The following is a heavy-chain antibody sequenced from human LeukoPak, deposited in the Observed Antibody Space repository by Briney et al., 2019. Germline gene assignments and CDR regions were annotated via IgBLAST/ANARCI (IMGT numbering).Heavy chain of an antibody. V-gene: IGHV3-33*01. CDR3: ARDPTLRNWNWVPYYGMDV. Sequence: GRSLRLSCAASGFTFSSYGMHWVRQAPGKGLEWVAVIWYDGSNKYYADSVKGRFTISRDNSKNTLYLQMNSLRAEDTAVYYCARDPTLRNWNWVPYYGMDVWGQGTTVTVSS. CDR1: GFTFSSYG. D-gene: IGHD1-7*01. CDR2: IWYDGSNK. J-gene: IGHJ6*02.